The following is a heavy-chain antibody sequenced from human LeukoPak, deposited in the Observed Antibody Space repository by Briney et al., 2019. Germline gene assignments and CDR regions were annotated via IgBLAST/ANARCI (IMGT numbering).Heavy chain of an antibody. Sequence: GGSLRFSCAASGFTFSSYSMNWVRQAPGKGLEWVSSISSSSNFVFYADSVKGRFTISRDNAKNSLFLQMNGLRAEDTAVYYCASLPYCSGGSCHAEGFDPWGQGTLVTVSS. CDR2: ISSSSNFV. CDR1: GFTFSSYS. CDR3: ASLPYCSGGSCHAEGFDP. J-gene: IGHJ5*02. V-gene: IGHV3-21*01. D-gene: IGHD2-15*01.